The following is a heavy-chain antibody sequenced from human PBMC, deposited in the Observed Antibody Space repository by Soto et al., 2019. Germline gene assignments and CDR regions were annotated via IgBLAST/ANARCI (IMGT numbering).Heavy chain of an antibody. J-gene: IGHJ4*02. CDR3: AREDLYDNSGFLDY. V-gene: IGHV3-66*01. D-gene: IGHD3-22*01. CDR1: GFTVSSNY. CDR2: IYSGGST. Sequence: LRLSCAASGFTVSSNYMSWVRQAPGKGLEWVSVIYSGGSTYYADSVKGRFTISRDNSKNTLYLQMNSLRAEDTAVFYCAREDLYDNSGFLDYWGQGTLVTVSS.